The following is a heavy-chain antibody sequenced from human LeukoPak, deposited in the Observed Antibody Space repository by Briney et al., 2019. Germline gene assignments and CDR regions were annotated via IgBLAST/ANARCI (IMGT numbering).Heavy chain of an antibody. CDR1: GYTFTGYY. J-gene: IGHJ4*02. D-gene: IGHD6-6*01. V-gene: IGHV1-2*02. CDR2: INPNSGGT. CDR3: AREGGIAARRARGVDY. Sequence: ASVKVSCKASGYTFTGYYMHWVRQAPGQGLEWMGWINPNSGGTNYAQKFQGRVTMTRDTSISTAYMELSRLRSDDTALYYCAREGGIAARRARGVDYWGQGTLVTVSS.